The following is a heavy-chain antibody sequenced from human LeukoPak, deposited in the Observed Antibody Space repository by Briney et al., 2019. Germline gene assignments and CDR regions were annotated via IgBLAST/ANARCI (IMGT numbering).Heavy chain of an antibody. CDR1: GFTFDDYG. CDR3: ARGPLHVFGYYYYMDV. D-gene: IGHD3-10*02. V-gene: IGHV3-20*04. Sequence: PGGSLRLSCAASGFTFDDYGMSWVRQAPGKGLEWVSGINRNGGSTGYADSAKGRFTISRDNAKNSLYLQMNSLRAEDTAVYYCARGPLHVFGYYYYMDVWGKGTTVTISS. J-gene: IGHJ6*03. CDR2: INRNGGST.